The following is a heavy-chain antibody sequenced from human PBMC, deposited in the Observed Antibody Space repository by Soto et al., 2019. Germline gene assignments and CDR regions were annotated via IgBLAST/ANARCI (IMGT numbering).Heavy chain of an antibody. D-gene: IGHD3-22*01. Sequence: QVQLVESGGGVVQPGRSLRLSCAASGFTFSSYAMHWVRQAPAKGLEWVAVISYDGSNKYYADSVKGRFTISRDNSKNTLYLQMNSLRAEDTAVYYCARDQYYDSSGYFDYWGQGTLVTVSS. V-gene: IGHV3-30-3*01. CDR1: GFTFSSYA. CDR3: ARDQYYDSSGYFDY. CDR2: ISYDGSNK. J-gene: IGHJ4*02.